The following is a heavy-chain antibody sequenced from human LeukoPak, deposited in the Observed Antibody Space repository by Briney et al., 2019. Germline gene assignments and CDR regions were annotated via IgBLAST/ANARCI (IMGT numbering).Heavy chain of an antibody. D-gene: IGHD2-2*01. J-gene: IGHJ3*02. V-gene: IGHV3-23*01. CDR3: AKDLAIVVVPPRAFDI. CDR1: GFTFSSYA. Sequence: GGSLRLSCAASGFTFSSYAMSWVRQAPGKGLKWVSAISGSGGSTYYADSVKGRFTISRDNSKNTLYLQMNSLRAEDTAVYYCAKDLAIVVVPPRAFDIWGQGTMVTVSS. CDR2: ISGSGGST.